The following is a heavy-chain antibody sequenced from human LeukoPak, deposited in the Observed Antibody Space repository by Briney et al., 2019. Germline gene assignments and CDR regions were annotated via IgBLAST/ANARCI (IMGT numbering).Heavy chain of an antibody. V-gene: IGHV3-23*01. Sequence: GGSLRLSCAASGFTFSSYAMSWVRQAPGKGLEWVSAISGSGGSTYYADSVKGRFTISRDNSKNTLYLQMNSLRAEDTAVYYRAKGQARYGHGFLFDYWGQGTLVTVSS. J-gene: IGHJ4*02. CDR2: ISGSGGST. D-gene: IGHD5-18*01. CDR1: GFTFSSYA. CDR3: AKGQARYGHGFLFDY.